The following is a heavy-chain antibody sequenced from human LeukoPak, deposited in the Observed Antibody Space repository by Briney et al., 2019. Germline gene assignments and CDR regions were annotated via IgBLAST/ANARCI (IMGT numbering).Heavy chain of an antibody. J-gene: IGHJ4*02. Sequence: GGSLRLSCAASGFTFSNYGMHWVRQAPGKGLEWVSFIRSDGNNKYYTDSLKGRFTISRDNSKSTLYLQMNSLRPEDTAVYYCAKDNSWSFDYWGQGTLVTVSS. CDR1: GFTFSNYG. D-gene: IGHD6-13*01. V-gene: IGHV3-30*02. CDR3: AKDNSWSFDY. CDR2: IRSDGNNK.